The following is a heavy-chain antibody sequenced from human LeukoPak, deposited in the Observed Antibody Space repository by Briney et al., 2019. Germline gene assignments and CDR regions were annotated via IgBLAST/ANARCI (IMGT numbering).Heavy chain of an antibody. J-gene: IGHJ4*02. D-gene: IGHD3-10*01. Sequence: ASVKVSCRASGYTFTGYYIHWVRQAPGQGLEWLGWINPNAGDTKYAQKFQGRVTVTRDTSISTAYMELNRLRSDDTAVYYCVTSSAVGGAQRAFDYWGQGTLVTVSS. V-gene: IGHV1-2*02. CDR3: VTSSAVGGAQRAFDY. CDR2: INPNAGDT. CDR1: GYTFTGYY.